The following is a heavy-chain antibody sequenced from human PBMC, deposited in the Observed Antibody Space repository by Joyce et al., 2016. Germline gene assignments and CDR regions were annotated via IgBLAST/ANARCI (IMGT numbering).Heavy chain of an antibody. Sequence: EVQLVESGGGLIQPGGSLRLSCAASGFAVNYDYMRWVRQAPGKGLEWVSVIYYVGNTYYGDSLKGRFTISRDNSKNTLYLQMNRLRAEDTAMYYCARSNSGSFPGPFDSWGQGTLVTVSS. J-gene: IGHJ4*02. D-gene: IGHD1-26*01. CDR1: GFAVNYDY. CDR3: ARSNSGSFPGPFDS. CDR2: IYYVGNT. V-gene: IGHV3-53*01.